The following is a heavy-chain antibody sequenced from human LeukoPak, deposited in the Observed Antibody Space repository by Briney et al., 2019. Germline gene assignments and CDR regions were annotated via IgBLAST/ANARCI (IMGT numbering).Heavy chain of an antibody. V-gene: IGHV4-39*01. Sequence: SATLSLTCTVSGVSIRSSNSYWGWLRQPPGKGLEWIGSIYYSGNTYYNASLKSQVSISIDTSKNQFSLMLTSVTAADTAVYYCARQTGSGLFILPGGQGTLVTVSS. CDR1: GVSIRSSNSY. J-gene: IGHJ4*02. CDR3: ARQTGSGLFILP. CDR2: IYYSGNT. D-gene: IGHD3/OR15-3a*01.